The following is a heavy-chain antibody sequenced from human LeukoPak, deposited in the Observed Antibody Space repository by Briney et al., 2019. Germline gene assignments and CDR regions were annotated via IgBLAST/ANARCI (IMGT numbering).Heavy chain of an antibody. V-gene: IGHV3-7*04. CDR2: IKHDRSAK. Sequence: PGGSLRLSCATSGFDFTAHWMSWVRQAPGKRLEWVANIKHDRSAKYYVESVKGRFTISRDYATDSVYLQMNSLRVEDTAVYYCARARVVTRGGYWYFDVWGRGTLVTVSS. CDR1: GFDFTAHW. D-gene: IGHD2-21*02. J-gene: IGHJ2*01. CDR3: ARARVVTRGGYWYFDV.